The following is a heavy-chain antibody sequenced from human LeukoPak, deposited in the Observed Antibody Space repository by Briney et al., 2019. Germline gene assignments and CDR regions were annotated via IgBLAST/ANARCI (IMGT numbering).Heavy chain of an antibody. V-gene: IGHV4-59*01. Sequence: PSETLSLTCTVSGDSISSYYWSWIRQPPEKGLEWIGYIYYSGSTNYNPSLKSRVTMSVDTAKNQFSLKVRSVTAADTAVYYCARGDFCSKSNCYLRPMDVWGKGTTVTVSS. CDR3: ARGDFCSKSNCYLRPMDV. J-gene: IGHJ6*03. D-gene: IGHD3-3*01. CDR1: GDSISSYY. CDR2: IYYSGST.